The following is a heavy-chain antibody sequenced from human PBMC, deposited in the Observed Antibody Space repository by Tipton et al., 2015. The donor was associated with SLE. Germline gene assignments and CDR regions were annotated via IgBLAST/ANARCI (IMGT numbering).Heavy chain of an antibody. D-gene: IGHD2/OR15-2a*01. CDR1: GYTFSDYY. J-gene: IGHJ6*02. V-gene: IGHV1-2*06. CDR2: INCNSGVT. CDR3: ARDRADQYYGMDV. Sequence: QSGPEVKNPGASVKVSCKASGYTFSDYYIYWVRQAPGQGLDWMGRINCNSGVTNYAQKFQGRATMTRDTSITTAYMELSGLDSDDTAIYYCARDRADQYYGMDVWGQGTTVTVSS.